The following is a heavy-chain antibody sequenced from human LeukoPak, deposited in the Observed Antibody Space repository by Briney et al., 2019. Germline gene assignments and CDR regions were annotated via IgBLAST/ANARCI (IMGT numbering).Heavy chain of an antibody. V-gene: IGHV3-21*01. CDR1: GFTFSSYN. J-gene: IGHJ5*02. CDR2: ISSSSSYI. Sequence: GGSLRLSCAASGFTFSSYNMNWVRQAPGKGLEWVSCISSSSSYIYYADSVKGRFTISRDNAKNSLYLQMNSLRAEDTAVYYCARDRESNRYGDYGCWFDPWGQGTLVTVSS. D-gene: IGHD4-17*01. CDR3: ARDRESNRYGDYGCWFDP.